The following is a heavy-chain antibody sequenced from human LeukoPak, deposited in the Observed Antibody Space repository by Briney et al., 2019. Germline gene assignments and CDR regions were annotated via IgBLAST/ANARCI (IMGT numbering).Heavy chain of an antibody. CDR1: GGTFSSYA. CDR2: IIPIFGTA. D-gene: IGHD6-13*01. V-gene: IGHV1-69*05. CDR3: ARDQRSWYSPYFDY. Sequence: SVKVSCKASGGTFSSYAISWVRQAPGQGLEWMGRIIPIFGTANYEQKFQGRVTITTDESTSTAYMELSSLRSEDTAVYYCARDQRSWYSPYFDYWGQGTLVTVSS. J-gene: IGHJ4*02.